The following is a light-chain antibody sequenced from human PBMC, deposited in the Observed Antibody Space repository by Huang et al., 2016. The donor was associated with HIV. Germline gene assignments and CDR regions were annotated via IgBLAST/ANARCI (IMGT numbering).Light chain of an antibody. Sequence: IVMNQSPESLSVSLGERATINCKSSQRVLYKSDKRNYVAWYQEKPGQSPKVLIYWAATRQSGVPDRLRGSGSGTNFTLTIDSFQAEDVALYYCQQYFSTPTFGLGTKLEI. V-gene: IGKV4-1*01. CDR2: WAA. CDR3: QQYFSTPT. J-gene: IGKJ2*01. CDR1: QRVLYKSDKRNY.